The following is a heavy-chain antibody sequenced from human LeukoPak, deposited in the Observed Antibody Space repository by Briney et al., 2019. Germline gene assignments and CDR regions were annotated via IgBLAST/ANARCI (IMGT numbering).Heavy chain of an antibody. J-gene: IGHJ3*02. D-gene: IGHD3-10*01. CDR3: ARVSDGDAFDI. CDR2: INPSGGST. CDR1: RYTFTNYD. Sequence: ASVKVSCKASRYTFTNYDMHWVRQAPGQGLEWMGMINPSGGSTSYAQKFQGRVTMTRDTSTSTVSMELSSLRFEDTAGYYCARVSDGDAFDIWGQGTMVTVSS. V-gene: IGHV1-46*01.